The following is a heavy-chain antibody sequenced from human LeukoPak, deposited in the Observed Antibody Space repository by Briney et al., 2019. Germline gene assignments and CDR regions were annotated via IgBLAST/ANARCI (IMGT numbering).Heavy chain of an antibody. CDR2: INHSGST. Sequence: PSETLSLTCAVYGGSFSGYYWSWIRQPPGKGLEWIEEINHSGSTNYNPSLKSRVTISVDTSKNQFSLKLSSVTAADTAVYYCARGRAMDVWGKGTTVTVSS. CDR1: GGSFSGYY. CDR3: ARGRAMDV. V-gene: IGHV4-34*01. J-gene: IGHJ6*03.